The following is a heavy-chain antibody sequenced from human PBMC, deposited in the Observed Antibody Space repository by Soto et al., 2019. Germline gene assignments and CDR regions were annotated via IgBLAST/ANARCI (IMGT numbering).Heavy chain of an antibody. J-gene: IGHJ4*02. V-gene: IGHV4-39*01. D-gene: IGHD3-9*01. CDR3: GRLEGLATISYYFDY. Sequence: SETLSLTCTVSGGSVSSSSYYWGWVRQTPGKGLDWIGNAYYSGITYYTPSLESRVTISVDKSKNQFSLKLLSLSAVDTAVYYCGRLEGLATISYYFDYWGQGALVTVSS. CDR1: GGSVSSSSYY. CDR2: AYYSGIT.